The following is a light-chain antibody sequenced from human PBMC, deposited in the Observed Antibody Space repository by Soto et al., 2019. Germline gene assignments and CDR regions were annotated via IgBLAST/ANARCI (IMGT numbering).Light chain of an antibody. J-gene: IGKJ4*01. Sequence: EIVLTQSPGTLSLSPGDRATLSCSASQTVTNNYLAWFQLKPGQAPRLLIYGASGRATGIPDRFSGRGSGTDFALTITSLEPEDFAVYYCQQYGRSRLTFGGGTRVEIK. CDR2: GAS. V-gene: IGKV3-20*01. CDR3: QQYGRSRLT. CDR1: QTVTNNY.